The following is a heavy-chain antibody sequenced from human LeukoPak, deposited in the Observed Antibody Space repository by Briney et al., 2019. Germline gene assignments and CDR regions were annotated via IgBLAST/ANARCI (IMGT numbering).Heavy chain of an antibody. CDR1: GGSFSGYY. D-gene: IGHD1-26*01. V-gene: IGHV4-34*01. Sequence: SETLSLTCAVYGGSFSGYYWSWIRQPPGKGLEWIGEINHSGSTNYNPSLKSRVTISVDTSKNQFSLKLSSVTAADTAVYCCARLAVGAPFDYWGQGTLVTVSS. J-gene: IGHJ4*02. CDR3: ARLAVGAPFDY. CDR2: INHSGST.